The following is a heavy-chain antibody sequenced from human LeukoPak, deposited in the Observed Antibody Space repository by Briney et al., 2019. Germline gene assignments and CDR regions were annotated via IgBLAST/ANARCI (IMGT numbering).Heavy chain of an antibody. V-gene: IGHV3-49*03. Sequence: GGSLRLSCTASGFTFGDYAMSWFRQAPGKGLEWVGFIRSKAYGGTTEYAASVKGRFTISRDDSKSIAYLQMNSLKTEDTAVYYCTRVAYCGGDCYSSFDYWGQGTLVTVSS. CDR1: GFTFGDYA. J-gene: IGHJ4*02. CDR2: IRSKAYGGTT. D-gene: IGHD2-21*02. CDR3: TRVAYCGGDCYSSFDY.